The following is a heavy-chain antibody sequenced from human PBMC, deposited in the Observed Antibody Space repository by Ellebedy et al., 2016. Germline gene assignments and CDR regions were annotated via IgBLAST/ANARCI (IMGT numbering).Heavy chain of an antibody. CDR3: AKVIVPATRPYYYYGLDV. V-gene: IGHV3-30*18. Sequence: GGSLRLSXAASGFTFSSYDMHWVRRAPGKGLEWVAVRSSDGSDRYYADSVKGRFTISRDNSKNMLFLQMNSLRIDDTAVYYCAKVIVPATRPYYYYGLDVWGQGTTVTVSS. D-gene: IGHD2-2*01. CDR1: GFTFSSYD. CDR2: RSSDGSDR. J-gene: IGHJ6*02.